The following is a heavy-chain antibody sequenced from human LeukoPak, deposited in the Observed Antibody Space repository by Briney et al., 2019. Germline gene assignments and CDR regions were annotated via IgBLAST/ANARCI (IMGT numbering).Heavy chain of an antibody. V-gene: IGHV3-66*01. CDR2: IYSGGST. J-gene: IGHJ5*02. CDR1: GFTVSSNY. D-gene: IGHD6-6*01. Sequence: GGSLRLSCAASGFTVSSNYMSWVRQAPGKGLEWVSVIYSGGSTYYADSVKGRFTISRDNSKNTLYLQMNSLRAEDTAVYYCAKDVAARSNWFDPWGQGTLVTVSS. CDR3: AKDVAARSNWFDP.